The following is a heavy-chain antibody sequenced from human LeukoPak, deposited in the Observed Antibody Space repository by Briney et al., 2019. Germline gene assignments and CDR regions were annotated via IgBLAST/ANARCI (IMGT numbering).Heavy chain of an antibody. Sequence: PGGSLRLSCAASGFTFSSYAMSWVRQAPGKGLECVSPINGNGGSTDYADSVKGRFTISRDNSKNTLYLQMNSLRAEDTAVYYCAKDPTHYRVWDYYETIGLSYWGQGTLVTVSS. CDR1: GFTFSSYA. CDR3: AKDPTHYRVWDYYETIGLSY. D-gene: IGHD3-22*01. J-gene: IGHJ4*02. V-gene: IGHV3-23*01. CDR2: INGNGGST.